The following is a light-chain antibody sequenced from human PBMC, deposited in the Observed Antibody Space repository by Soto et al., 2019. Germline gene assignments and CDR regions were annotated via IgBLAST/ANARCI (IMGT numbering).Light chain of an antibody. J-gene: IGKJ5*01. CDR1: QSISSW. V-gene: IGKV1-5*01. CDR3: QQLNSYPLT. Sequence: DIQMTQSPSTLSASVGDRVTITCRASQSISSWLAWYQQKPGKAPKLLIYDASSLESGVLSRFSGSGSGTEFTLTISSLQPEDFATYFCQQLNSYPLTFGQGTRLEIK. CDR2: DAS.